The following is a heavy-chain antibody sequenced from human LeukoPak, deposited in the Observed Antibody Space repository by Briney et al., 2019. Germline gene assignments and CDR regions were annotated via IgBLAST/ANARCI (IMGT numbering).Heavy chain of an antibody. CDR3: ARDAVVDGDYLSLVHNWFDP. V-gene: IGHV4-4*07. CDR1: GGSISSYY. CDR2: IYTSGST. J-gene: IGHJ5*02. D-gene: IGHD4-17*01. Sequence: PSETLSLTCTVSGGSISSYYWSWIRQPAGKGLEWIGRIYTSGSTNYNPSLKSRVTMSVDTSKNQFSLKLSSVTAADTAVYYCARDAVVDGDYLSLVHNWFDPWGQGTLVTDSS.